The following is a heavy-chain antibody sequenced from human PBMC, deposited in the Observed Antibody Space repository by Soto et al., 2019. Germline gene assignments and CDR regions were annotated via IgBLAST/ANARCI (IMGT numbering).Heavy chain of an antibody. CDR1: GGSISSYY. Sequence: PSETLSLTCTASGGSISSYYWSWIRQPPGKGLGWIGYIYYSGSTNYNPSLKSRVTISVDTSKNQFSLKLSSATAADTAVYYCASEREYDYVWGSYRSNTRDAFDIWGQGTMVTVSS. CDR3: ASEREYDYVWGSYRSNTRDAFDI. D-gene: IGHD3-16*02. V-gene: IGHV4-59*01. J-gene: IGHJ3*02. CDR2: IYYSGST.